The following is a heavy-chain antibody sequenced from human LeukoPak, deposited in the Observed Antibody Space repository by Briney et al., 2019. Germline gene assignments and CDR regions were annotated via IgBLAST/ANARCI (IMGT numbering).Heavy chain of an antibody. D-gene: IGHD2-15*01. V-gene: IGHV3-23*01. CDR1: GFTFSSYA. CDR3: ATLRLSDHFDY. Sequence: GGSLRLSCAASGFTFSSYAMSWVRLAPGKGLEWVSAISDSGGNTYYADSVKGRFTISRDNSKNTLYVQMNSLRAEDTAVYYCATLRLSDHFDYWGQGTLVTVSS. J-gene: IGHJ4*02. CDR2: ISDSGGNT.